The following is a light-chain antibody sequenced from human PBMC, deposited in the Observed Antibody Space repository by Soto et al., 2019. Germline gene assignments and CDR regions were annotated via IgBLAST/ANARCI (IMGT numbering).Light chain of an antibody. CDR1: QSVLYSSNNKNY. CDR2: WAS. J-gene: IGKJ1*01. V-gene: IGKV4-1*01. CDR3: QQYYSTLTWT. Sequence: DIVMTQSPDSLAVSLGERATINCKSSQSVLYSSNNKNYLAWYQQKPGQPPKLLIYWASTRESGVPDRFSGSRSGTDFTITISSLQAEDVAVYYCQQYYSTLTWTFGQGTKVEIK.